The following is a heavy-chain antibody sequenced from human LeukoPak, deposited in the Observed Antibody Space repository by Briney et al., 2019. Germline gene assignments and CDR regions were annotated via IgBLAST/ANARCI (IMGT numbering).Heavy chain of an antibody. V-gene: IGHV3-7*03. CDR2: IREERGQE. CDR3: ASLDTAKQPLANH. Sequence: GGSLRLSCVASGLTVSNHWMSWVRRAPGKGLEWVANIREERGQEYYVDSVKGRFTISKNSAKNSLYLQMNTLRVEDTAMYYCASLDTAKQPLANHWGQGTLVTVSS. CDR1: GLTVSNHW. J-gene: IGHJ5*02. D-gene: IGHD5-18*01.